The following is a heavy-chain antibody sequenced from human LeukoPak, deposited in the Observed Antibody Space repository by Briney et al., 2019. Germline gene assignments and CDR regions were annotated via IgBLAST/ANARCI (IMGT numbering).Heavy chain of an antibody. V-gene: IGHV1-8*01. J-gene: IGHJ4*02. CDR2: MNPDRGNT. CDR1: GYTFTSYD. Sequence: ASVKVSCKASGYTFTSYDINWVRQATGQRLEWMGWMNPDRGNTGYAQKVQGKVTMTRNTSISTAYMELSSLRSEDTAVYYCARCGSGSFPEYWXQGTLVTVSS. D-gene: IGHD3-10*01. CDR3: ARCGSGSFPEY.